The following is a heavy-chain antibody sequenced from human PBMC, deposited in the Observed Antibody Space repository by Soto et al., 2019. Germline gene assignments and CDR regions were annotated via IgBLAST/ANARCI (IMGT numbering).Heavy chain of an antibody. CDR2: ITANTGGALP. J-gene: IGHJ4*02. V-gene: IGHV3-15*01. Sequence: PGGSLRLSCKASGFTFSTAWMTWVRQAPGKGLEWVGRITANTGGALPDYAEPVRGRFILSRDDSRDTLYLQMNSLKSEDTGTYYCATDRIWNAHFAVYWGQGTQVTVSS. D-gene: IGHD1-1*01. CDR1: GFTFSTAW. CDR3: ATDRIWNAHFAVY.